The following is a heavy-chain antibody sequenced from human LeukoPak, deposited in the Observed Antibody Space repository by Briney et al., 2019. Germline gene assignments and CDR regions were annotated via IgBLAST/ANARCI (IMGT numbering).Heavy chain of an antibody. J-gene: IGHJ5*02. CDR3: ARSSDNYFGP. CDR1: GGSISSYY. Sequence: SETPSLTCTVSGGSISSYYWSWIRQPPGKGLEWIGEIYYSGGTKYNPSLKSRVTISVDTSKNQFSLRLSSVTTADTAVYYCARSSDNYFGPWGQGTLVTVSS. CDR2: IYYSGGT. D-gene: IGHD1-26*01. V-gene: IGHV4-59*01.